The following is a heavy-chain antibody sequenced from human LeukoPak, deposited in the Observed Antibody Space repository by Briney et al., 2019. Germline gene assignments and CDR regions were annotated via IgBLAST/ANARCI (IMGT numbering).Heavy chain of an antibody. Sequence: PGGSLRLSCAASGFTFRNNWMHWVPQAQGKGLGWVSRINSDGSSADCADSVKGRFTISRDNAKNTLYLQMNSLRAEDTAVYYCARGGVDYGDYANYWGQGTLVTVSS. D-gene: IGHD4-17*01. CDR1: GFTFRNNW. CDR3: ARGGVDYGDYANY. J-gene: IGHJ4*02. CDR2: INSDGSSA. V-gene: IGHV3-74*01.